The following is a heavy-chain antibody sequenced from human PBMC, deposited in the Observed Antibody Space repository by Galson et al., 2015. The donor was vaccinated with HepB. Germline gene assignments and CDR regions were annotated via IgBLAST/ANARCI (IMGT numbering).Heavy chain of an antibody. CDR2: IIPIFGTA. V-gene: IGHV1-69*13. CDR3: ARYCSGGSCYSSYYGMDV. Sequence: SVKVSCKASGGTFSSYAISWVRQAPGQGLEWMGEIIPIFGTANYAQKFQGRVTITADESTSTAYMELSSLRSEDTAVYYCARYCSGGSCYSSYYGMDVWGQGTTVTVSS. D-gene: IGHD2-15*01. CDR1: GGTFSSYA. J-gene: IGHJ6*02.